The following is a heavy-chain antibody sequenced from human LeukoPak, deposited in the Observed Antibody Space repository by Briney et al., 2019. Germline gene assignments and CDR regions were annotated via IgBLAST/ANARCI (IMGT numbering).Heavy chain of an antibody. Sequence: GGSLRLSCAASGFTFSNYAMSWVRQAPGKGLEWVSSISGIGGSTYYADSVKGRFTITRDNSKNTLYLQMNSLRAEDTAVYYCAKVPRGHYFDLWGRGTLVTVSS. CDR2: ISGIGGST. CDR1: GFTFSNYA. J-gene: IGHJ2*01. CDR3: AKVPRGHYFDL. V-gene: IGHV3-23*01. D-gene: IGHD1-14*01.